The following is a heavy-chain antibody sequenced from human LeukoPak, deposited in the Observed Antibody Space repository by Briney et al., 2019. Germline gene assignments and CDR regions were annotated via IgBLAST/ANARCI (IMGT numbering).Heavy chain of an antibody. CDR1: GASISSDNW. D-gene: IGHD3-10*02. CDR2: IYHSGST. CDR3: YGRYNWFDP. J-gene: IGHJ5*02. V-gene: IGHV4-4*02. Sequence: SETLSLTCTVSGASISSDNWWSWVRQPPGKGLEWIGEIYHSGSTNYNPSLKSRVTISVDKSRNHFSLKLSSVTAADTAVYYCYGRYNWFDPWGQGTLVTVSS.